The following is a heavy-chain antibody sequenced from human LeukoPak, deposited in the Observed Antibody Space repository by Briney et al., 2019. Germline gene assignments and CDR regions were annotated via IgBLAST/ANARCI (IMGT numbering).Heavy chain of an antibody. V-gene: IGHV3-23*01. CDR2: ISGSGSST. D-gene: IGHD5-24*01. CDR3: AKDARRDGYSYDY. J-gene: IGHJ4*02. CDR1: GFTFSTTA. Sequence: GRSLTLSRAASGFTFSTTAMNSASHPPGDGLEWVSGISGSGSSTNYADSVERRFTISRDNSNNTLYLQMNSLRAEDTAVYYCAKDARRDGYSYDYWGRGTLVTVSS.